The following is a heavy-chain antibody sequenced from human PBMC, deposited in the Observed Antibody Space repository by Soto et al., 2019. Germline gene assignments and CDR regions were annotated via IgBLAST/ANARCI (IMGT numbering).Heavy chain of an antibody. J-gene: IGHJ4*02. V-gene: IGHV1-18*01. Sequence: ASVKVSCKASGYTFTSYGITWVRQAPGQGLEWMGWISTYNGNTNYAQKLQGRVTMSADTPTSTAYMELRSLTSDDTAVYYCARGGRTTVTNDWGQGTLVTSPQ. CDR1: GYTFTSYG. CDR2: ISTYNGNT. D-gene: IGHD4-17*01. CDR3: ARGGRTTVTND.